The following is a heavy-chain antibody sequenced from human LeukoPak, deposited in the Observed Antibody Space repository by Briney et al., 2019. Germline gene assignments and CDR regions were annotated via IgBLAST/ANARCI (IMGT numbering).Heavy chain of an antibody. J-gene: IGHJ4*02. CDR1: GYTFNSYD. Sequence: GASVKVSCKASGYTFNSYDINWVRQATGQGLEWMGWMNPNSGNTGYAQKFQGRVTMTRNTSISTAYMELSSLRSEDTAVYYCARVLSSIPSRPFDYWGQGTLVTVSS. D-gene: IGHD6-6*01. V-gene: IGHV1-8*01. CDR3: ARVLSSIPSRPFDY. CDR2: MNPNSGNT.